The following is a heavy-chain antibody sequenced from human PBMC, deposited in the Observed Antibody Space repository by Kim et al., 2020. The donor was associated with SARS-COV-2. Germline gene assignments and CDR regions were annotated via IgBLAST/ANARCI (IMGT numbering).Heavy chain of an antibody. CDR3: AGAGMDV. J-gene: IGHJ6*02. Sequence: DGSNKCYADSVKGRFTISRDNSKTRLYLQMNGLRAEDTAVYYCAGAGMDVWGQGTTVTVSS. V-gene: IGHV3-33*01. CDR2: DGSNK.